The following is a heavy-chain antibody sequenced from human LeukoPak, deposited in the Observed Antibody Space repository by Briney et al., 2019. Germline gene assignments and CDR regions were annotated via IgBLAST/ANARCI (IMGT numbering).Heavy chain of an antibody. CDR3: AVIAAAGTRDY. V-gene: IGHV1-69*13. D-gene: IGHD6-13*01. Sequence: SVKVSCKASGYTFTSYAISWVRQAPGQGLEWMGGIIPIFGTANYAQKFQGRVTITADESTSTAYMELSSLRSEDTAVYYCAVIAAAGTRDYWGQGTLVTVSS. CDR1: GYTFTSYA. J-gene: IGHJ4*02. CDR2: IIPIFGTA.